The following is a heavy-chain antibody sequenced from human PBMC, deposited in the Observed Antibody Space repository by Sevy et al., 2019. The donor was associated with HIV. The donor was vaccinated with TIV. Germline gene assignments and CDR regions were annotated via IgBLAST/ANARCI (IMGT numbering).Heavy chain of an antibody. CDR2: INHSGST. J-gene: IGHJ6*03. V-gene: IGHV4-34*01. CDR1: GGSFSGYY. D-gene: IGHD3-10*01. CDR3: ARGEGAVKYGSGSYSRAGPYYYYYMDV. Sequence: SETLSLTCAVYGGSFSGYYWSWIRQPPGKGLEWIGEINHSGSTNYNPSLKSRVTISVDTSKNQFSLKLSSVTAADTAVYYCARGEGAVKYGSGSYSRAGPYYYYYMDVWGKGTTVTVSS.